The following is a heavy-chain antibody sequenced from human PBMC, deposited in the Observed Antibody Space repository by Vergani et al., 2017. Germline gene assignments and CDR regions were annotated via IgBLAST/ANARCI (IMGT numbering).Heavy chain of an antibody. Sequence: QVQLVQSGAEVKKPGASVKVSCKASGYTFTGYYMHWVRQAPGQGLEWMGWINPNSGGTNYAPQFQGRVTMTRDTSISTAYMALSRLRSDDTAVYYCATAPVYYDRSGWSPHSRNDGYFDLWGRGTLGTVSS. CDR1: GYTFTGYY. CDR3: ATAPVYYDRSGWSPHSRNDGYFDL. D-gene: IGHD3-22*01. CDR2: INPNSGGT. J-gene: IGHJ2*01. V-gene: IGHV1-2*02.